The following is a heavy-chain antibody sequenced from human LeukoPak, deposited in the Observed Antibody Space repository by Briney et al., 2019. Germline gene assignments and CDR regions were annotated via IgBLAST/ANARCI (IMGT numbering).Heavy chain of an antibody. D-gene: IGHD2-21*02. V-gene: IGHV3-23*01. CDR2: ISGSGGST. CDR1: GFTFSSYA. Sequence: GGSLRLSCAASGFTFSSYAMSWVRQAAGKGLEWVSAISGSGGSTYYADSVKGRFTISRDNSKNTLYLQMNSLRAEDTAVYYCAKDNRGGDDAFDIWGQGTMVTVSS. J-gene: IGHJ3*02. CDR3: AKDNRGGDDAFDI.